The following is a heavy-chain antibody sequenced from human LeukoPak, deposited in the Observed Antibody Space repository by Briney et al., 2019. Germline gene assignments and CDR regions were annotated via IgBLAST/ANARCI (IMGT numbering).Heavy chain of an antibody. D-gene: IGHD6-13*01. Sequence: GGSLRLSCADSGLIFSGYAVSWVRQAPGKGLEWVSSITATGGSTYCADSVKGPFTISRDNSKNTLYLQMNSLRADDTAVYYCAKAYGGAATGTFDSWGQGTLVTVSS. J-gene: IGHJ4*02. CDR3: AKAYGGAATGTFDS. CDR1: GLIFSGYA. V-gene: IGHV3-23*01. CDR2: ITATGGST.